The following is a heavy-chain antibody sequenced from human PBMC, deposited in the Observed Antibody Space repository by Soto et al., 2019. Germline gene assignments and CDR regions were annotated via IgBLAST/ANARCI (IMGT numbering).Heavy chain of an antibody. V-gene: IGHV3-74*01. D-gene: IGHD1-1*01. CDR1: GFTFSTYW. CDR3: SRGPPENCDFEY. CDR2: INNDGTGT. Sequence: EVQLVESGGGLVQPGGSLRLSCAASGFTFSTYWMHWVRQAPGKGLVWVSRINNDGTGTYYADSVKGRFTISRDNAKNSLYLQMNSLRAEDTAVYYCSRGPPENCDFEYWGQGTLVTVSS. J-gene: IGHJ4*02.